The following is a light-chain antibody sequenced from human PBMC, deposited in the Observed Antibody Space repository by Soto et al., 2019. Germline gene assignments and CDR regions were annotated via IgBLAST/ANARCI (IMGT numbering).Light chain of an antibody. CDR2: DVT. J-gene: IGLJ1*01. Sequence: QSVLTQPRSVSGSPGQSVTISCTGTSSDVGAYNYVSWYQQHPGQAPKVVVYDVTKRPSGVPDRFSGSKSGNTASLTISGLQADDEADYYCCSYAGIYSYVFGSGTKLTVL. CDR3: CSYAGIYSYV. CDR1: SSDVGAYNY. V-gene: IGLV2-11*01.